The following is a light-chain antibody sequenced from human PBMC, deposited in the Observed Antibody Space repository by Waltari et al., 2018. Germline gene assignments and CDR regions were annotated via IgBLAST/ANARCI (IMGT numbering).Light chain of an antibody. J-gene: IGLJ2*01. CDR2: LDN. V-gene: IGLV3-1*01. CDR1: QLRNLH. CDR3: QAWDRTSVV. Sequence: SYELTQPPSVSVSPGQTASISCYGDQLRNLHVSWYRQKPGQSPVLVISLDNRRPSGIPERFSGSNSGNTATLTISGTQAMDEADYYCQAWDRTSVVFGGGTKLTVL.